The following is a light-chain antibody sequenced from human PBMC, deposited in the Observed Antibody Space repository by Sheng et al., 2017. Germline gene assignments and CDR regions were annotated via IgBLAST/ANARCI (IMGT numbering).Light chain of an antibody. CDR2: QAS. V-gene: IGKV1-5*03. CDR3: QYYDTSSHT. J-gene: IGKJ2*01. Sequence: DIQMTQSPSSLSASVGDRVTLTCRASQIIRNWVAWYQQKPGKAPKLLIYQASRLEYGVPSRFSAGGSGTEFTLTITGLESDDFATYYCQYYDTSSHTFGQGTKLEIK. CDR1: QIIRNW.